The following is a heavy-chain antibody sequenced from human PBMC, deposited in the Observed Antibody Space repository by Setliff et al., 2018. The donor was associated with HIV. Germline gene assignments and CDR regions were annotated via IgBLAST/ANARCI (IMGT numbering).Heavy chain of an antibody. J-gene: IGHJ4*02. V-gene: IGHV3-7*01. CDR3: ARDSDNFWSGYSFDS. CDR2: IKQDGREK. D-gene: IGHD3-3*01. Sequence: PGGSLRLSCAASDFTFSSYWMSWVRQAPGKGLEWVAAIKQDGREKFYVNSVKGRFTISRDNAENSLYLHMSSLRAEDTAVYYCARDSDNFWSGYSFDSWGQGTLVTVSS. CDR1: DFTFSSYW.